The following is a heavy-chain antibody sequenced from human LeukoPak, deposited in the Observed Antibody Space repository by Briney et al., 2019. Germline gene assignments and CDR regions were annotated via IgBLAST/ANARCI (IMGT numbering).Heavy chain of an antibody. D-gene: IGHD3-3*01. CDR2: MDPNSGNT. Sequence: ASVKVSCKASGYTFTSYDINWVRQATGQGLEWMGWMDPNSGNTGYAQKFQGRVTMTRNTSISTAYMELSSLRSEDTAVYYCARVSDFWSGYYTPPPGDYYNYMDVWGKGTTVTVSS. V-gene: IGHV1-8*01. CDR1: GYTFTSYD. J-gene: IGHJ6*03. CDR3: ARVSDFWSGYYTPPPGDYYNYMDV.